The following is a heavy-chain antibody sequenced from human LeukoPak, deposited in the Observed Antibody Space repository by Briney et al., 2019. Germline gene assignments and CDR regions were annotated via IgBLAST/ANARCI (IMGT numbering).Heavy chain of an antibody. CDR3: ARLGSWSFDY. CDR1: GFTFSSHA. D-gene: IGHD6-13*01. V-gene: IGHV3-23*01. J-gene: IGHJ4*02. Sequence: QSGGSLRLSCAASGFTFSSHAMSWVRQAPGKGLEWVSAITSGSGSNVYYTDSLKGRFTISRDNSKNTLYLQMNSLRAEDTAVYYCARLGSWSFDYWGQGTLVTVSA. CDR2: ITSGSGSNV.